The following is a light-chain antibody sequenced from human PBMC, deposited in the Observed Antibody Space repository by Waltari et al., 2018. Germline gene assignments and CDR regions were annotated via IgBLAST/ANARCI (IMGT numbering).Light chain of an antibody. CDR3: QQRNNWPPGFT. J-gene: IGKJ3*01. V-gene: IGKV3-11*01. CDR2: DAS. Sequence: DIVLTQSPATLSLSPGEKATLSCRASQSVGSNVAWYQQKAGQAPRLLIYDASNRATGIPARFSGSASGTDFTLTISSLEPEDFAVYYCQQRNNWPPGFTFGPGTKVDIK. CDR1: QSVGSN.